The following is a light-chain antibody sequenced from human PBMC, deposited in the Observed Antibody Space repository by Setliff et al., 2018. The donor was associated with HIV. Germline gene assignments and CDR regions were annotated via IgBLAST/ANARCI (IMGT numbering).Light chain of an antibody. J-gene: IGLJ3*02. V-gene: IGLV4-60*03. CDR1: SGHSTYI. CDR3: QTWDSKNVV. CDR2: VEGSGTY. Sequence: QPVLTQSSSAFASLGSSVKLTCTLSSGHSTYIIAWHQQQPGKAPRYLMKVEGSGTYNRGSGVPDRFSGSRSGPDRYLTISSLQSEDEADYYCQTWDSKNVVFGGGTK.